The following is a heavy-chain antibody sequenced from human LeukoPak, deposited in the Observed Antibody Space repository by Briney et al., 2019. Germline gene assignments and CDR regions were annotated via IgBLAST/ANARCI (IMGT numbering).Heavy chain of an antibody. CDR2: ISGSGGST. CDR3: ARDLSFWSGPKGIGY. Sequence: PGGSLRLSCAASGFTFSNYAMSWVRQAPGKGLEWVSAISGSGGSTYYADSVKGRFTISRDNAKNTLYLQMNSLRAEDTAVYYCARDLSFWSGPKGIGYWGQGTLVTVSS. D-gene: IGHD3-3*01. CDR1: GFTFSNYA. J-gene: IGHJ4*02. V-gene: IGHV3-23*01.